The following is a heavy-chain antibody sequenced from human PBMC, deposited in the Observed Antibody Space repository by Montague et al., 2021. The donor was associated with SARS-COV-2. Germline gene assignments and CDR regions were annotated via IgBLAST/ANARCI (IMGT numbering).Heavy chain of an antibody. V-gene: IGHV4-31*03. Sequence: TLSLTCTVSSGSISSGGSISSGGYYWSWIRQHPGKGLEWIGYIYYSGSTSYNPSLKSRVTISVDTSKNQFSLKLSSVTAADTAVYYCARDLGHRDVAGWFDPWGQGTLVTVSS. J-gene: IGHJ5*02. D-gene: IGHD3/OR15-3a*01. CDR2: IYYSGST. CDR3: ARDLGHRDVAGWFDP. CDR1: SGSISSGGSISSGGYY.